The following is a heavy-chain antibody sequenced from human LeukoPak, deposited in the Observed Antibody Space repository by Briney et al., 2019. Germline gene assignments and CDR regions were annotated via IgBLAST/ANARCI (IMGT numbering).Heavy chain of an antibody. CDR3: ARVAESSGYSGQFDY. D-gene: IGHD3-22*01. J-gene: IGHJ4*02. Sequence: ASVKVSCKASGYTFTSYDINWVRLATGQGLEWMGWMNPNSGNTGYAQKFQGRVTMTRNTSISTAYMELSSLRSEDTAVYYCARVAESSGYSGQFDYWGQGTLVTVSS. V-gene: IGHV1-8*01. CDR2: MNPNSGNT. CDR1: GYTFTSYD.